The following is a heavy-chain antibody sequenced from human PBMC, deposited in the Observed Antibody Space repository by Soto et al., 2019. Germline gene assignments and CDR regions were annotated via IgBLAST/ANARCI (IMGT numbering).Heavy chain of an antibody. J-gene: IGHJ4*02. V-gene: IGHV3-30-3*01. D-gene: IGHD3-10*01. Sequence: QVQLVESGGGVVQPGRSLRLSCAASGFTFSSYAMHWVRQAPGKGLEWVAVISYDGSNKYYADSVKGRFTISRDNSKNTLYLQMNSLRAEGTAVYYCARDMGYWGQGTLVTVSS. CDR1: GFTFSSYA. CDR2: ISYDGSNK. CDR3: ARDMGY.